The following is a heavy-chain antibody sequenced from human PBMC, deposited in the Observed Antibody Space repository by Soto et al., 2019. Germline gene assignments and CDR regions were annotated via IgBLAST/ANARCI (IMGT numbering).Heavy chain of an antibody. J-gene: IGHJ6*02. D-gene: IGHD3-10*01. CDR1: GFTFDDYA. CDR2: ISWNSGSI. CDR3: AKSGRYGSGSYYKAPAGTYYYGMDV. Sequence: LRLSCAASGFTFDDYAMHWVRQAPGKGLEWVSGISWNSGSIGYADSVKGRFTISRDNAKNSLYLQMNSLRAEDTALYYCAKSGRYGSGSYYKAPAGTYYYGMDVWGQGTTVTVSS. V-gene: IGHV3-9*01.